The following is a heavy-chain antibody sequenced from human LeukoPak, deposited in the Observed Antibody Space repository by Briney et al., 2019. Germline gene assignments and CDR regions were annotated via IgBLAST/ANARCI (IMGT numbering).Heavy chain of an antibody. CDR1: GGSISSYY. CDR3: ARDDSSGYYYGNAFDI. J-gene: IGHJ3*02. CDR2: IYTSGST. D-gene: IGHD3-22*01. Sequence: PSETLSLTCTVSGGSISSYYWSWIRQPAGKGLEWIGRIYTSGSTNYNPSLKSRVTMSVDTSKNQFSLKLSSVTAADTAVYYCARDDSSGYYYGNAFDIWGQGTMVTVSS. V-gene: IGHV4-4*07.